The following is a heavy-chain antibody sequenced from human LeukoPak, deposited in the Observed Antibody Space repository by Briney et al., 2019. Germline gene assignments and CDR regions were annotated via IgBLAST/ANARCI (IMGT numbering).Heavy chain of an antibody. V-gene: IGHV3-23*01. J-gene: IGHJ2*01. CDR3: AKGPTTVTTIISYFDL. Sequence: PGGSLRLSCAASGFTFSSYAMSWVRQAPGKGLEWVSAISGSGGSTYYADSVKGRFTISRDNSKNTLYLQMNSLRAEDTAVYYCAKGPTTVTTIISYFDLWGRGTLVTVSS. CDR2: ISGSGGST. D-gene: IGHD4-17*01. CDR1: GFTFSSYA.